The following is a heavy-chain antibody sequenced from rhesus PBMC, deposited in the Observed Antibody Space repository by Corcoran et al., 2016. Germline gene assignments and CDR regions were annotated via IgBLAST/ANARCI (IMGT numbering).Heavy chain of an antibody. Sequence: EVQLVETGGGLVQPGGSLKLSCAASGFTFSNSWMSWARQAPGKGVEWVARIKRKADGETEDYAASVKGRFTISRDDSRNRLYLQMNSLKTEDTAVYYCTTVFYWGQGVLVTVSS. J-gene: IGHJ4*01. CDR3: TTVFY. V-gene: IGHV3-30*02. CDR1: GFTFSNSW. CDR2: IKRKADGETE.